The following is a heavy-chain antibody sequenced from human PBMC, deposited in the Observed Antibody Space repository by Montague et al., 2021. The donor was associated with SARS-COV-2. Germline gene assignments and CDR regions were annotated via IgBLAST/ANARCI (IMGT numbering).Heavy chain of an antibody. D-gene: IGHD4-17*01. CDR2: ISYDGSNK. V-gene: IGHV3-30*04. CDR1: GFTFSSYA. J-gene: IGHJ6*02. Sequence: SLRLSCAAPGFTFSSYAMHWVRQAPGKGLEWVAVISYDGSNKYYADSVKGRFTISRDNSKNTLYLQMNSLRAEDTAVYYCQATVTTYYYYGMDVWGQGTTVTVSS. CDR3: QATVTTYYYYGMDV.